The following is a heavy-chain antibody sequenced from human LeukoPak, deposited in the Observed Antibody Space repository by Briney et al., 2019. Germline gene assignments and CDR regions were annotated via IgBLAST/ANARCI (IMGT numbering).Heavy chain of an antibody. Sequence: GGSLRLSCAASGFTFSSYAMSWVRQAPGKGLEWVSAIGGSGGSTYYADSVKGRFTISRDNSKNTLYLQMNSLRAEDTAVYYCAKDLGPGYSSGPSLFDYWGQGTLVTVSS. CDR3: AKDLGPGYSSGPSLFDY. J-gene: IGHJ4*02. CDR1: GFTFSSYA. D-gene: IGHD6-19*01. CDR2: IGGSGGST. V-gene: IGHV3-23*01.